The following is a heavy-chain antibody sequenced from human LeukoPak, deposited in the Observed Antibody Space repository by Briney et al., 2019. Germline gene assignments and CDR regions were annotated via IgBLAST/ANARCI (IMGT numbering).Heavy chain of an antibody. Sequence: GGSLSLSCAASGFTFSSYSMNWVRQAPGKGLEWVSSISTSSSYIYYADSVKGRFTISRDNAKNSLYLQMNSLRAEDTAVYYCAKTPVRRFPLYFDYWGQGTLVTVSS. V-gene: IGHV3-21*04. J-gene: IGHJ4*02. CDR1: GFTFSSYS. CDR3: AKTPVRRFPLYFDY. CDR2: ISTSSSYI. D-gene: IGHD3-3*01.